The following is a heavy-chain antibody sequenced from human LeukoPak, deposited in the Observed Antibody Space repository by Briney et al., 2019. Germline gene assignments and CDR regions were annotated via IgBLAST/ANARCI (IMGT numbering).Heavy chain of an antibody. Sequence: GGSLRLSCAASGFIFSSYWMNWIRQTPGKGLEWVASIKQDGGEKYYVDAVQGRFTISRDNAKNSLYLQMNSLRAEDTAVYYCARDGPAAGLYFDYWGQGMLVTVSS. CDR1: GFIFSSYW. CDR2: IKQDGGEK. J-gene: IGHJ4*02. CDR3: ARDGPAAGLYFDY. V-gene: IGHV3-7*03. D-gene: IGHD6-13*01.